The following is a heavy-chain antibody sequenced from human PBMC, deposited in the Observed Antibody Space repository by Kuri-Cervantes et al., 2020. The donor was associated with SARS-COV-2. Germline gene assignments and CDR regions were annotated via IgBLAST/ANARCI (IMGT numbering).Heavy chain of an antibody. CDR3: AKDSRYDFWSGYYFDY. CDR2: ISGSGGST. D-gene: IGHD3-3*01. V-gene: IGHV3-23*01. CDR1: GFTFSNYA. Sequence: GGSLRLSCAASGFTFSNYAMSWVRQAPGKGLEWVSAISGSGGSTYYVDSVKGRFTISRDSSKNTLYLQMNSLRAEDTAVYYCAKDSRYDFWSGYYFDYWGQGTLVTVSS. J-gene: IGHJ4*02.